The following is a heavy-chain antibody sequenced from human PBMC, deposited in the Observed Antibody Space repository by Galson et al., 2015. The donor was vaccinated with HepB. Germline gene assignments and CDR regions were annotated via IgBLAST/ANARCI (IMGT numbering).Heavy chain of an antibody. CDR1: GFTFSSYS. CDR2: ISSSSSYI. D-gene: IGHD3-3*01. Sequence: SLRLSCAASGFTFSSYSMNWVRQAPGKGLEWVSSISSSSSYIYYADSVKGRFTISRDNAKNSLYLQMNSLRAEDTAVYYCAREGSIFGVVTPPDYWGQGTLVTVSS. CDR3: AREGSIFGVVTPPDY. J-gene: IGHJ4*02. V-gene: IGHV3-21*01.